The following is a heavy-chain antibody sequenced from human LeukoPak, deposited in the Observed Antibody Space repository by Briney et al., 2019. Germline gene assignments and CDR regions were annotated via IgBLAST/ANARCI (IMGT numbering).Heavy chain of an antibody. D-gene: IGHD1-26*01. J-gene: IGHJ4*02. CDR1: GFTFSDYY. CDR2: ISSSSSYT. CDR3: ARDKMGDGFFDY. V-gene: IGHV3-11*06. Sequence: GGSLRLSCAASGFTFSDYYMSWIRQAPGKGLEWVSYISSSSSYTNYADSVKGRFTISRDNAKNSLYLQMNSLRAEDTAVYYCARDKMGDGFFDYWGQGTLVTVSS.